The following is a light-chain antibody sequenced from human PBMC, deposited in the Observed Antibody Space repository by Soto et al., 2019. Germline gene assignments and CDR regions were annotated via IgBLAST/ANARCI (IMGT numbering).Light chain of an antibody. CDR3: HQYGYSPNT. Sequence: EIVLTQSPGTLSLSPGERATLSCRASRSVSSRYLAWYHQKAGQAPRLLISGASSRPTGIPARFSGSGSGTDFTLIISRLEPEDFAMYYCHQYGYSPNTFGQGTKVEIK. CDR2: GAS. CDR1: RSVSSRY. V-gene: IGKV3-20*01. J-gene: IGKJ2*01.